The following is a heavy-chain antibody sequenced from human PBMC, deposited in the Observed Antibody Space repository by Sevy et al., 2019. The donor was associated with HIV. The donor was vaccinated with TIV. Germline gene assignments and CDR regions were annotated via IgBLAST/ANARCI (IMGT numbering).Heavy chain of an antibody. J-gene: IGHJ6*02. Sequence: ASVKVSCKASGYTFTGYYMHWVRQAPGQGLEWMGRINPNSGGTNYAQKFQGRVTMTRDTSISTAYMELSRRRSDDTAVYYCARDPDGSGSYYYYGMDVWGQGTTVTVSS. V-gene: IGHV1-2*06. D-gene: IGHD3-10*01. CDR3: ARDPDGSGSYYYYGMDV. CDR1: GYTFTGYY. CDR2: INPNSGGT.